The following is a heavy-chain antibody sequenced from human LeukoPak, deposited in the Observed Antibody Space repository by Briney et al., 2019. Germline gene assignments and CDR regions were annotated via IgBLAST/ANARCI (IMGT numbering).Heavy chain of an antibody. J-gene: IGHJ4*02. CDR2: IFHSGTT. D-gene: IGHD4-23*01. V-gene: IGHV4-34*12. CDR1: GTSFCGYY. CDR3: ARHARVATHTNHIDY. Sequence: SETLSLTCAVYGTSFCGYYWSWVRQSPRRGLEWIGEIFHSGTTYYNPSLKSRVTMSVDTSRSQFSLKLRSVTAADTAVYYCARHARVATHTNHIDYWGQGALVTVST.